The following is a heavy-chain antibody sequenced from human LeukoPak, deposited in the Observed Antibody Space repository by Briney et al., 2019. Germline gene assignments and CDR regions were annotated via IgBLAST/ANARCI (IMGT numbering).Heavy chain of an antibody. V-gene: IGHV3-23*01. CDR1: GFTFSSYA. Sequence: TGGSLRLSCAASGFTFSSYAMSWVRQAPGKGLEWVSAISGSGGSTYYADSVKGRFTISRDNSKNTLYLQMNSLRAEDTAVYYCARDPGYSSSWYNVDPWGQGTLVTVSS. D-gene: IGHD6-13*01. J-gene: IGHJ5*02. CDR3: ARDPGYSSSWYNVDP. CDR2: ISGSGGST.